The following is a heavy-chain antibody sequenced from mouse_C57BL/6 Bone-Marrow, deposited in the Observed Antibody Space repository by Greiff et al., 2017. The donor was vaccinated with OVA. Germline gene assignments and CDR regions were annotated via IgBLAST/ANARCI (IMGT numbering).Heavy chain of an antibody. CDR2: IDPSDSYT. CDR3: ARRLYYSNPYYFDD. V-gene: IGHV1-50*01. J-gene: IGHJ2*01. D-gene: IGHD2-5*01. CDR1: GYTFTSYW. Sequence: QVQLQQPGAELVKPGASVKLSCKASGYTFTSYWMQWVKQRPGQGLEWIGEIDPSDSYTNYNQKFKGKATLTVDTSSSTAYMQLSSLTSEDAAVYYCARRLYYSNPYYFDDWGKGTTLTVSS.